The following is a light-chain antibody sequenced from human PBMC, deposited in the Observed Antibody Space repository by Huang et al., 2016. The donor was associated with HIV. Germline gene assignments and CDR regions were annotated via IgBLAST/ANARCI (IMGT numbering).Light chain of an antibody. CDR3: QQYGSSPAT. J-gene: IGKJ1*01. CDR1: QSVNSGY. V-gene: IGKV3-20*01. CDR2: GAS. Sequence: EIVLTQSPGTLSLSPGERTTLSCRASQSVNSGYLAWYQQKPGQAPRLLIYGASTRATGNPGRLSGSGSGTDFTLTISRLQPEDFAVYYCQQYGSSPATFGKGTKVEVK.